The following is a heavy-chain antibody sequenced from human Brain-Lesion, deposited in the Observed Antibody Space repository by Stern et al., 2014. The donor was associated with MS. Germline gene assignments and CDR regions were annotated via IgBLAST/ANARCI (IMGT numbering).Heavy chain of an antibody. CDR2: FDPEDGET. J-gene: IGHJ6*02. CDR3: ATGDFRQQLVPGPYYFYGMDV. CDR1: GYTLTELS. V-gene: IGHV1-24*01. Sequence: VQLVEPGAEVKKPGASVKVSCKVSGYTLTELSMHWVRQAPGKGLEWMGSFDPEDGETIYAQKFQGRVTMTEDTSTDTAYMELSSLRSEDTAVYYCATGDFRQQLVPGPYYFYGMDVWGQGTTVTVSS. D-gene: IGHD6-13*01.